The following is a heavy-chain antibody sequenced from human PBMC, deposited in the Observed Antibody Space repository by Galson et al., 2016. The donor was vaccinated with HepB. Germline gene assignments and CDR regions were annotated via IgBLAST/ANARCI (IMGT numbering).Heavy chain of an antibody. V-gene: IGHV3-74*01. D-gene: IGHD2-2*01. CDR1: GFTFSSYW. Sequence: SLRLSCAASGFTFSSYWMHWVRQAPGKGLVWVSRSNGDGSSTTYADSVKGRFTISRDNAKNTLYLQMNSLRAEDTAVYYCARVGCSTTSCYRHSSYYFDYWGQGTLVTVSS. CDR2: SNGDGSST. CDR3: ARVGCSTTSCYRHSSYYFDY. J-gene: IGHJ4*02.